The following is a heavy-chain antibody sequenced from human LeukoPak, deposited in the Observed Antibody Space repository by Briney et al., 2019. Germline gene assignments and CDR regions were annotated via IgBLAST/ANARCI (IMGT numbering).Heavy chain of an antibody. J-gene: IGHJ3*02. V-gene: IGHV1-18*01. CDR3: AKTVAGFDAFDI. D-gene: IGHD6-19*01. CDR1: GYTFTSYG. Sequence: GASVKVSCKASGYTFTSYGISWVRQAPGQGLEWMGWIGAYNGNTNYAQKLQGRVTMTTDTSTSTAYMELRSLRSDDTAVYYCAKTVAGFDAFDIWGQGTMVTVSS. CDR2: IGAYNGNT.